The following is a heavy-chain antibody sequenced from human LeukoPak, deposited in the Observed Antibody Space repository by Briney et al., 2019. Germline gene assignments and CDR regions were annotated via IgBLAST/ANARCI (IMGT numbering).Heavy chain of an antibody. D-gene: IGHD5-24*01. V-gene: IGHV1-69-2*01. CDR3: ATGSATIGRWFDP. Sequence: ATVKISCKVSGYTFTDYYMQGVQQAPGKGLEWMGLVDPEDGETIYAEKFQGRVTITADTSTDTAYMELSSLRSEDTAVYYCATGSATIGRWFDPWGQGTLVTVSS. J-gene: IGHJ5*02. CDR2: VDPEDGET. CDR1: GYTFTDYY.